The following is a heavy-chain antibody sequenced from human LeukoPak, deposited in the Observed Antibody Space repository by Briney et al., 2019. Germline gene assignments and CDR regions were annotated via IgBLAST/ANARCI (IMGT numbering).Heavy chain of an antibody. Sequence: PGGSLRLSCVASGFTFSSYEMTWVRQAPGKGLEWLSYISSSGSTIYYADSVKGRFTVSRDNAKNSLYLQMNSLRAEDTAVYYCAKDSRNAIVVVNIGYWGQGTLVTVSS. CDR2: ISSSGSTI. V-gene: IGHV3-48*03. CDR3: AKDSRNAIVVVNIGY. J-gene: IGHJ4*02. D-gene: IGHD3-22*01. CDR1: GFTFSSYE.